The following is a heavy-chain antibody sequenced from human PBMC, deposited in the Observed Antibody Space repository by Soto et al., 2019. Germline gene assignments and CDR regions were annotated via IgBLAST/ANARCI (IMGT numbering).Heavy chain of an antibody. Sequence: TLSLTCTVSGGSISSGGYYWSWIRQHPGTGLEWIGHISYSGSTYYNTSLKSRVTISVDTSRNQFSLIVNSVTAADTAVYYCATLGTRVTGLSFFALWAQGSLVTFSS. CDR1: GGSISSGGYY. V-gene: IGHV4-31*03. CDR2: ISYSGST. CDR3: ATLGTRVTGLSFFAL. D-gene: IGHD1-1*01. J-gene: IGHJ4*02.